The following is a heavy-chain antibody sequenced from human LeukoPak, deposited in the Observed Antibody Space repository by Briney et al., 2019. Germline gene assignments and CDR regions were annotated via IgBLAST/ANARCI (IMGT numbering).Heavy chain of an antibody. Sequence: SETLSLTCAVYGGSFSGYYWSWIRQPPGKGLEWIGEINHSGSTNYNPSLKSRVTISVDTSKNQFSLKLSSVTAADTAVYYCARLGCSSTSCYRPPYFDYWGQGTLVTVSS. CDR1: GGSFSGYY. CDR2: INHSGST. CDR3: ARLGCSSTSCYRPPYFDY. D-gene: IGHD2-2*01. V-gene: IGHV4-34*01. J-gene: IGHJ4*02.